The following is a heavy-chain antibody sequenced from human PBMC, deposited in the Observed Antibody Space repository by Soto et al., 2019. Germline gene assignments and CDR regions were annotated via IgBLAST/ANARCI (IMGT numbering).Heavy chain of an antibody. V-gene: IGHV4-34*01. CDR2: INHSGST. Sequence: QVQLQQWGAGLLKPSETLSLTCAVYGGSFSGYYWSWIRQPPGKGLEWIEEINHSGSTNYNPSLKSRVTISVDTSKNQFSLKLSSVTAADTAVYYCARGRYDYVWGSYRYCFDYWGQGTLVTVSS. CDR1: GGSFSGYY. J-gene: IGHJ4*02. CDR3: ARGRYDYVWGSYRYCFDY. D-gene: IGHD3-16*02.